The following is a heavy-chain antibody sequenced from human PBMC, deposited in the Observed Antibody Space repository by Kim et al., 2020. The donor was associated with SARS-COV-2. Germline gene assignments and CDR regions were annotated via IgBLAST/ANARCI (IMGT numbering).Heavy chain of an antibody. J-gene: IGHJ4*02. CDR2: IRSKAYGGTT. D-gene: IGHD3-10*01. CDR3: TRDCPYYYGSGSYFSPDCYSDY. CDR1: GFTLGDYA. V-gene: IGHV3-49*03. Sequence: GGSLRLSCAASGFTLGDYAMSWFRQAPGKGLEWVGFIRSKAYGGTTEYAASVKGRFTISRDDSKSIAYLQMNSLKTEDTAVYYCTRDCPYYYGSGSYFSPDCYSDYWGQGTLVTVSS.